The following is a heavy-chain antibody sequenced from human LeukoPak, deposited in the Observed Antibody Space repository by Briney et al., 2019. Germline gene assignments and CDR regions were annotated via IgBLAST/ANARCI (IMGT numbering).Heavy chain of an antibody. CDR2: ISWDGGST. V-gene: IGHV3-43*01. J-gene: IGHJ4*02. CDR1: GFTFDDYT. CDR3: AKETEIGYYFDY. Sequence: PGGSLRLSCAASGFTFDDYTMHWVRQAPGKGLEWVSLISWDGGSTYYADSVKGRFTISRDNSKNSLYLQMNSLRTEDTALYYCAKETEIGYYFDYWGQGTLVIVSS. D-gene: IGHD1-1*01.